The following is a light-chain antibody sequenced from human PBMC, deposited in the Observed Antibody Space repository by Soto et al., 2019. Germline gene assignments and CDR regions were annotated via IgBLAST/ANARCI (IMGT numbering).Light chain of an antibody. CDR2: GAS. CDR1: QDVNIY. CDR3: QNYDRVPRT. Sequence: DIQLTQSPSSLSASVGARITITCRASQDVNIYLAWYQQKPGKVPELLIYGASILHSGVPSRFSGRGSGTDFTLTIAGLQREDFATYYCQNYDRVPRTFGHGTKLEI. V-gene: IGKV1-27*01. J-gene: IGKJ1*01.